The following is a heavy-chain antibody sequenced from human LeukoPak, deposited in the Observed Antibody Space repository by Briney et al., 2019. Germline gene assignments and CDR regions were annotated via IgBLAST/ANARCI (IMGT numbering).Heavy chain of an antibody. CDR3: ARLTVPAATVSEFDP. Sequence: AGGSLRLSCAASGFTFSSYEMNWVRQVPGKGLEWVSYISSSGSTIYYADSVKGRFTISRDNAKNSLYLQMNSLRAEDTAVYYCARLTVPAATVSEFDPWGQGTLVTVSS. D-gene: IGHD2-2*01. CDR1: GFTFSSYE. CDR2: ISSSGSTI. J-gene: IGHJ5*02. V-gene: IGHV3-48*03.